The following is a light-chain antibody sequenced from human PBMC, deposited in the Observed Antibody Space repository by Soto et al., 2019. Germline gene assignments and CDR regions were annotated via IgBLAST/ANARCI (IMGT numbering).Light chain of an antibody. V-gene: IGKV1-27*01. CDR2: AAS. Sequence: DIQMTQSPTSLSASVGDRVTITCRASQDIRNFVAWYQHKPGKAPKLLIYAASTLQSGVPSRFSGSGSGTDFTLTINSLQPEDFATYSCQKYSSVPVFGPGTKVEIK. CDR1: QDIRNF. CDR3: QKYSSVPV. J-gene: IGKJ3*01.